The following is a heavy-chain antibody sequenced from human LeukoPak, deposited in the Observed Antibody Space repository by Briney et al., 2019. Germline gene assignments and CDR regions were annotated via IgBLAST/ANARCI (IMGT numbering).Heavy chain of an antibody. J-gene: IGHJ4*02. V-gene: IGHV4-39*01. D-gene: IGHD3-10*01. CDR1: GGSISSSSYY. CDR3: ARHDGSGSYQYY. Sequence: SETLSLTCTVSGGSISSSSYYWGWIRQPPGKGLEWIGSIYYSGSTYYNPSLKSRVTISVDTSKNQFSLKLSSVTAADTAVYYCARHDGSGSYQYYWGQGTLVTVSS. CDR2: IYYSGST.